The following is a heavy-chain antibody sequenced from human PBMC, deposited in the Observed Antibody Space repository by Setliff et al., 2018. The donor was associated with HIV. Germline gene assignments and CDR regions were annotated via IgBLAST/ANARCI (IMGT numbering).Heavy chain of an antibody. J-gene: IGHJ4*02. Sequence: LRLSCAASGYTFSSYWMAWVRQCPGKGLEWVANIQQHGSEIHYVASVEGRFTISRDNAKNSLYLQMNSLRAEDTAVYYCANMQWASNAWYSFDYWGQGALVTVSP. CDR3: ANMQWASNAWYSFDY. CDR1: GYTFSSYW. V-gene: IGHV3-7*05. CDR2: IQQHGSEI. D-gene: IGHD6-19*01.